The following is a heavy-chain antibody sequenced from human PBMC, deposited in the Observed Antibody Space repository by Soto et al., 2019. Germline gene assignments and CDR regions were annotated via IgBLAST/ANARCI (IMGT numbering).Heavy chain of an antibody. CDR1: GGTFSSYA. Sequence: QVQLVQSGAEVKKPGSSVKVSCKASGGTFSSYAISWVRQAPGQGLEWMGGIIPIFGTANYAQKFQGRVTINADESTSTAYMELSSLRSEDTAVYYCARAETYYDFWSGYWNYYYYGMDVWGQGTTVTVSS. CDR3: ARAETYYDFWSGYWNYYYYGMDV. D-gene: IGHD3-3*01. J-gene: IGHJ6*02. CDR2: IIPIFGTA. V-gene: IGHV1-69*12.